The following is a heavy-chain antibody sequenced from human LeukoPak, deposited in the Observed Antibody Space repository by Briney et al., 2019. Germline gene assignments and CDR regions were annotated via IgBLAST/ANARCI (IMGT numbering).Heavy chain of an antibody. CDR3: ARDGCNSTACHMRLAFDI. CDR2: IYSSGNT. CDR1: GGSINNYY. V-gene: IGHV4-4*07. D-gene: IGHD2/OR15-2a*01. Sequence: PETLSLICNVSGGSINNYYWSWIRQPAGKGLEWLGRIYSSGNTNYNASLESRVTMSVDTSKNQVSLKLSSVTAADTAMYYCARDGCNSTACHMRLAFDIWGQGAMVTVSS. J-gene: IGHJ3*02.